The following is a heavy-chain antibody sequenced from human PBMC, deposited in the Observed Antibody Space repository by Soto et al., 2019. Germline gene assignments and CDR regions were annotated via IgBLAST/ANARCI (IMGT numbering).Heavy chain of an antibody. V-gene: IGHV4-61*01. CDR3: ARDRGDGYKTYYFDY. Sequence: SETLSLTCTVSGGSVSSGSYYWSWIRQPPGKGLEWIGYIYYSGSTNYNPSLKSRVTISVDTSKNQFSLKLSSVTAADTAVYYCARDRGDGYKTYYFDYWGQGTLVTVSS. J-gene: IGHJ4*02. CDR2: IYYSGST. CDR1: GGSVSSGSYY. D-gene: IGHD5-12*01.